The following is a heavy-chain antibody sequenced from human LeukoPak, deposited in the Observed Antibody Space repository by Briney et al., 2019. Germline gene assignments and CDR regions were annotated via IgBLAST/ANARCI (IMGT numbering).Heavy chain of an antibody. CDR3: ARDGNLGYYGSAFDY. J-gene: IGHJ4*02. CDR2: IKQDGSEK. V-gene: IGHV3-7*01. D-gene: IGHD3-22*01. Sequence: GGSLRLSCAASGFTFSSYWMSWVRQAPGKGLEWVANIKQDGSEKYYVDSVKGRFTISRDNSKNTLYLQMNSLRAEDTAVYYCARDGNLGYYGSAFDYWGQGTLVTVSS. CDR1: GFTFSSYW.